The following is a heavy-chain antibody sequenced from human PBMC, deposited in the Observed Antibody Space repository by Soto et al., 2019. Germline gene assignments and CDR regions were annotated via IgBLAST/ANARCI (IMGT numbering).Heavy chain of an antibody. CDR2: INPNSGGT. V-gene: IGHV1-2*02. CDR1: GYPFTGYY. D-gene: IGHD3-22*01. J-gene: IGHJ5*02. CDR3: ARDRSVRYYYDSSGYENWFDP. Sequence: GXSVKVSCKASGYPFTGYYMHWVRQAPGQGLEWMGWINPNSGGTNYAQKFQGRVTMTRDTSISTAYMELSRLRSDDTAVYYCARDRSVRYYYDSSGYENWFDPWGQGTLVTVSS.